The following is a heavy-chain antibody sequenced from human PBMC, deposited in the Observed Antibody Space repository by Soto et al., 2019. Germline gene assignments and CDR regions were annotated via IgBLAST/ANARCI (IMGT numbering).Heavy chain of an antibody. J-gene: IGHJ6*02. CDR3: AREKVGANRGHYYYAMDV. CDR1: GDSMSSYY. V-gene: IGHV4-59*01. Sequence: QVQLQESGPGLVKPSETLSLTCTVSGDSMSSYYWPWIRQPPGKGLEWMGYIYYSGSINYNPSLTSRVSLPVDPSNNQFSLKLSSVTAADTAVYYCAREKVGANRGHYYYAMDVWGQGTTVTVSS. D-gene: IGHD1-26*01. CDR2: IYYSGSI.